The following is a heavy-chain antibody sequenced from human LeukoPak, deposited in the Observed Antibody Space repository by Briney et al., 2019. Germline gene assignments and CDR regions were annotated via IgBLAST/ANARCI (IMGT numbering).Heavy chain of an antibody. J-gene: IGHJ6*02. CDR2: VSYSGST. CDR3: ARAGKYYYYGMDV. V-gene: IGHV4-30-4*01. CDR1: GGSISSGDYY. Sequence: SETLSLTCTVSGGSISSGDYYWSWIRQPPGKGLEWIGYVSYSGSTYYNPSLKSRVTISLDTSKNQFSLKLSSVTAADTAVYYCARAGKYYYYGMDVWGQGTTVTVSS.